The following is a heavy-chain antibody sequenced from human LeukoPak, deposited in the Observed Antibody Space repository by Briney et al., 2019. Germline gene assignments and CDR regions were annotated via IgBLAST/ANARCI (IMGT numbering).Heavy chain of an antibody. D-gene: IGHD2-2*01. CDR3: ARERRYCSTISCYGMDV. J-gene: IGHJ6*02. CDR1: GFTFSSSV. Sequence: PGGSLRLSCVASGFTFSSSVMHWVCQAPGKGLEWIAVISYDGLTKNYADSVKGRFTISRDNSKNTLYLQMSSLRVEDTAVYYCARERRYCSTISCYGMDVWGQGTTVTVSS. CDR2: ISYDGLTK. V-gene: IGHV3-30-3*01.